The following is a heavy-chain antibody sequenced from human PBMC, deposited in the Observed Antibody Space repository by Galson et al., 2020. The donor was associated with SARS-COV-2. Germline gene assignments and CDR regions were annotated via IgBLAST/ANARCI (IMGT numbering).Heavy chain of an antibody. D-gene: IGHD3-10*01. J-gene: IGHJ4*02. Sequence: SETLSLTCTVSGDSISNDDFYWSWIRQTPGTGLEWIGDIHSTGNTYYNPSLMSRGTMSVDTSKNQFSLRLTSVTAADTAVYFCARTSSMATREYYFDYWGQGTLVSVSS. V-gene: IGHV4-30-4*01. CDR2: IHSTGNT. CDR3: ARTSSMATREYYFDY. CDR1: GDSISNDDFY.